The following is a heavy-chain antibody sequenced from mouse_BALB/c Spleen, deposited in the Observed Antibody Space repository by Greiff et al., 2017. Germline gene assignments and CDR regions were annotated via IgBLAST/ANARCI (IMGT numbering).Heavy chain of an antibody. J-gene: IGHJ3*01. Sequence: EVNVVESGGDLVKPGGSQKLSCAASGFTFSSYGMSWVRQTPDKRLEWVATISSGGSYTYYPDSVKGRFTISRDNAKNTLYLQMSSLKSEDTAMYYCARRRYDDVDWFAYWGQGTLVTVSA. CDR1: GFTFSSYG. CDR2: ISSGGSYT. V-gene: IGHV5-6*02. CDR3: ARRRYDDVDWFAY. D-gene: IGHD2-14*01.